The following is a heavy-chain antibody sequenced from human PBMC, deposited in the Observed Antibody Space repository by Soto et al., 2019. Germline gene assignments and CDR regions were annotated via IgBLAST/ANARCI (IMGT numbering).Heavy chain of an antibody. CDR3: AKQKYGDYSGYYFDY. Sequence: GGSLRLSCAASGFTFSSYAMSWVRQAPGKGLEWVSAISGSGGSTYYADSVKGRFTISRDNSKNTLYLQMNSLRAEDTAVYYCAKQKYGDYSGYYFDYWGQGTLVTVSS. D-gene: IGHD4-17*01. V-gene: IGHV3-23*01. J-gene: IGHJ4*02. CDR1: GFTFSSYA. CDR2: ISGSGGST.